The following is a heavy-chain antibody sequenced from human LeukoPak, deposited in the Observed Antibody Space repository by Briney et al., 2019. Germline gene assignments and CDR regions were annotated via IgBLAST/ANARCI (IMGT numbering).Heavy chain of an antibody. V-gene: IGHV4-31*03. CDR1: GGSISSGGYY. D-gene: IGHD3-9*01. CDR2: IYYSGST. Sequence: SETLSLTCTVSGGSISSGGYYWSWIRQHPGKGLEWIGYIYYSGSTYYNPSLKSRVTISVDTSKNQFSLKLSSVTAEDTAVYYCARDPTGIGKFDYWGQGTLVTVSS. J-gene: IGHJ4*02. CDR3: ARDPTGIGKFDY.